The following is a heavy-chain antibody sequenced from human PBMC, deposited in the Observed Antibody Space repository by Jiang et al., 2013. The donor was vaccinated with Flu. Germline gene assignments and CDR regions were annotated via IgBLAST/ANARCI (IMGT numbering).Heavy chain of an antibody. Sequence: TLSLTCTVSGGSISSGSYYWSWIRQPAGKGLEWIGRIYTSGSTNYNPSLKSRVTISVDTSKNQFSLKLSSVTAADTAVYYCAGMGVRGGYWGQGTLVTVSS. CDR1: GGSISSGSYY. V-gene: IGHV4-61*02. D-gene: IGHD3-10*01. CDR2: IYTSGST. CDR3: AGMGVRGGY. J-gene: IGHJ4*02.